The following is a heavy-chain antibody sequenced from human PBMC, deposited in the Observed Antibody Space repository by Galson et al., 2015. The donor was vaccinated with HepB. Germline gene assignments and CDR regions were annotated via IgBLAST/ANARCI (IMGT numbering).Heavy chain of an antibody. Sequence: SVKVSCKASGYTFTSYAVHWVRQAPGQRLEWMGWVNAGNGNTRYSQKFQDRLTITRDTSASTVYMELSSLTAEDTAVYYCAREVPGANDRQFDSWGQGTPVTVTS. V-gene: IGHV1-3*01. D-gene: IGHD1-26*01. CDR1: GYTFTSYA. CDR3: AREVPGANDRQFDS. J-gene: IGHJ4*02. CDR2: VNAGNGNT.